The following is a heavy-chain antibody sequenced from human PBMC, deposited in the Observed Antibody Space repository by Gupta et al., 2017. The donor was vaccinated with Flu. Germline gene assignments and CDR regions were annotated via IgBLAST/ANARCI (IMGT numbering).Heavy chain of an antibody. V-gene: IGHV3-48*01. D-gene: IGHD1-26*01. CDR1: TFSRYS. J-gene: IGHJ4*02. CDR3: ARVEARRLLYFDY. Sequence: TFSRYSMSWVRQAPGKGLEWVSYISYSGTIYYADSVKGRFTISRDNAKNSLYLQMNSLRAEDTAVYFCARVEARRLLYFDYWGQGTLVTVS. CDR2: ISYSGTI.